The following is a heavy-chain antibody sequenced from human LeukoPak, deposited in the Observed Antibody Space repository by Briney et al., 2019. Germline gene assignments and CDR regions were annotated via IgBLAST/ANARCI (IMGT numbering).Heavy chain of an antibody. D-gene: IGHD1-1*01. CDR2: IYHSGST. CDR3: ARELEPYDAFDY. V-gene: IGHV4-30-2*01. Sequence: SQTLSLTCTVSDGSISSGGYYWSWIRQPPGKGLEWIGYIYHSGSTYYNPSLKSRVTISVDRSKNQFSLKLSSVTAADTAVYYCARELEPYDAFDYWGQGTLVTVSS. CDR1: DGSISSGGYY. J-gene: IGHJ4*02.